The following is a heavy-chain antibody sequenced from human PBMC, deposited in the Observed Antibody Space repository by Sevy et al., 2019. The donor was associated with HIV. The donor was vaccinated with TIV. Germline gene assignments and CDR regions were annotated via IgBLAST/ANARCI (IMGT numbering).Heavy chain of an antibody. D-gene: IGHD3-3*01. Sequence: GGSLRLSCAVSGLTFSDAWMSWVRQAPGKGLVWVSRINGDGNSPIYADSVQGRFTISRDKAKNTPFLQMNSLGAEDTGIYYCAREGVDFWSGPVDYYYGMDVWGQGTTVTVSS. CDR3: AREGVDFWSGPVDYYYGMDV. CDR2: INGDGNSP. J-gene: IGHJ6*02. CDR1: GLTFSDAW. V-gene: IGHV3-74*01.